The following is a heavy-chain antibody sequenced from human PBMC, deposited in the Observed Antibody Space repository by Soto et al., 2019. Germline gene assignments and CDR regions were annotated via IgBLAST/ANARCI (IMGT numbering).Heavy chain of an antibody. D-gene: IGHD1-26*01. J-gene: IGHJ4*02. V-gene: IGHV3-30-3*01. CDR3: ARDGSATTRPGRLAY. CDR1: GFTFSSYA. Sequence: QVQLVESGGGVVQPGRSLRLSCAASGFTFSSYAMHWVRQAPGKGLEWVAVISYDGSNKYYADSVKGRFTISRDNSKNTLYLQMNSLRAEDTAVYYCARDGSATTRPGRLAYRGQGTLVTVSS. CDR2: ISYDGSNK.